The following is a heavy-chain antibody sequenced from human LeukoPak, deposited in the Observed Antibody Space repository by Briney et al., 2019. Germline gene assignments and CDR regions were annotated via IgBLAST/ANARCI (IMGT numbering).Heavy chain of an antibody. J-gene: IGHJ4*02. CDR3: ARLSSEGYSSSWYLYPYFDY. CDR1: GGSFSGYY. V-gene: IGHV4-34*01. D-gene: IGHD6-13*01. CDR2: INHSGST. Sequence: PSETLSLTCAVYGGSFSGYYWSWIRQPPGKGLEWIGEINHSGSTNYNPSLKSRVTISVDTSKNQFPLKLSSVTAADTAVYYCARLSSEGYSSSWYLYPYFDYWDQGTLVTVSS.